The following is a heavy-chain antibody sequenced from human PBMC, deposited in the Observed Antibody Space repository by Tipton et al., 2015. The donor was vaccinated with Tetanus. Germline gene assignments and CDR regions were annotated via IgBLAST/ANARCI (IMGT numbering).Heavy chain of an antibody. CDR3: ARADYGDYAAHFDY. CDR2: VYYSGST. D-gene: IGHD4-17*01. V-gene: IGHV4-59*01. Sequence: TLSLTCSVSGGSISTYYWSWIRQPPGKGLEWIGSVYYSGSTNYSPSLQSRVTISVDTSKNQFFLILSSVTAADTAVYYCARADYGDYAAHFDYWGQGTTVTVSS. CDR1: GGSISTYY. J-gene: IGHJ4*02.